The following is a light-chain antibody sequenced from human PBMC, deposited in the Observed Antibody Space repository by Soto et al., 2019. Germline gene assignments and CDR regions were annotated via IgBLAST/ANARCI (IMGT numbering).Light chain of an antibody. Sequence: EIVMTQSPATLSVSPGERATLSCRASQSVSSNLAWYQQKQGQAPRLLIYDASTRATGIPARFSGSGSGTEFTITISSLQYEDVAFYYCQQYTKWWTFGQGTKVEIK. J-gene: IGKJ1*01. V-gene: IGKV3-15*01. CDR1: QSVSSN. CDR3: QQYTKWWT. CDR2: DAS.